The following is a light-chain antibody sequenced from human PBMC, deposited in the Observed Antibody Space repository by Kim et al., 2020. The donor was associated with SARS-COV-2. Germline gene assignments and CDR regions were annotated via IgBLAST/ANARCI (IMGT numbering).Light chain of an antibody. V-gene: IGKV1-33*01. CDR1: GISKF. CDR3: QQFDDTYT. Sequence: GISKFLNWYQQRPGKAPKLLIYDASGLRSGVPSRFSGSGSGTHFIFTITSLQPEDIGTYFCQQFDDTYTFGQGTKLEIK. CDR2: DAS. J-gene: IGKJ2*01.